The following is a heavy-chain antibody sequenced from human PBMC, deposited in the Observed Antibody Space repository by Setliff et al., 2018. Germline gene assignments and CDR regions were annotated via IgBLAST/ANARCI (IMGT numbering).Heavy chain of an antibody. CDR2: NNPNSGGR. CDR3: AGPFDVGPYPRPIDGLDL. CDR1: GYIFRDYY. V-gene: IGHV1-2*02. J-gene: IGHJ3*01. Sequence: ASVKVSCKASGYIFRDYYIHWVRQAPGQGLEWMGWNNPNSGGREYAEAFQGRGTMTGDTSIRTAFMELSGLTSDDTAVYYCAGPFDVGPYPRPIDGLDLWGQGTRVTVSS. D-gene: IGHD3-9*01.